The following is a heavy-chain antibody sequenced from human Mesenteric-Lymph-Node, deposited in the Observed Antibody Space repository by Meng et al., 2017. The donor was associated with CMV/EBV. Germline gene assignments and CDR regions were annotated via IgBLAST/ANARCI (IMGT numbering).Heavy chain of an antibody. Sequence: GESLKISCEVSGLTFSNAWMSWVRQAPGKGLEWVGRIKSKTNGGTTDYAAPVKGRFTISRDDSKNTLFLQMNSLMTEDTAVYFCTTDHDYGGVYDSWGQGALVTVSS. V-gene: IGHV3-15*01. D-gene: IGHD4-23*01. CDR1: GLTFSNAW. CDR2: IKSKTNGGTT. CDR3: TTDHDYGGVYDS. J-gene: IGHJ4*02.